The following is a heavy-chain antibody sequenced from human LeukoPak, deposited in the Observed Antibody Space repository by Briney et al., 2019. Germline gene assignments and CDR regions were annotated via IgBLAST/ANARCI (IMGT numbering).Heavy chain of an antibody. D-gene: IGHD2/OR15-2a*01. J-gene: IGHJ5*02. Sequence: PGRSLRLSCAASGFPFSSYAMHWVRQAPGKGLEWVAVISYDGSNKYYADSVKGRFTISRDNSKNTLYLQMNSLRAEDTAVYYCARDAWLTSTSMTWNWFDPWGQGTLVTVSS. V-gene: IGHV3-30-3*01. CDR3: ARDAWLTSTSMTWNWFDP. CDR1: GFPFSSYA. CDR2: ISYDGSNK.